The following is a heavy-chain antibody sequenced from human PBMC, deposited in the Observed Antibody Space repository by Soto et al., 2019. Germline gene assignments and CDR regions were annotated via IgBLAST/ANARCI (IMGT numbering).Heavy chain of an antibody. Sequence: QITLKESGPTLVKPTQTLTLTCTASGLSFGTSGVGVGWIRQPPGKALEWLALIYWNDDQGYSPSLKSSLTITQDTSKNQVVRTMTNVDPVDTATYYCASMTTVATAAFDIWGQGIMVTVPS. CDR3: ASMTTVATAAFDI. CDR1: GLSFGTSGVG. J-gene: IGHJ3*02. CDR2: IYWNDDQ. V-gene: IGHV2-5*01. D-gene: IGHD4-17*01.